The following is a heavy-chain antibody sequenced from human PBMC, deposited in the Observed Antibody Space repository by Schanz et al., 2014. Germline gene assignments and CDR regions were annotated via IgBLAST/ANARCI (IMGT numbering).Heavy chain of an antibody. CDR2: ISGSGGST. J-gene: IGHJ4*02. Sequence: EVHLLESGGGLVQPGGSLRLSCAASGFTFRGYAMSWVRQAPGRGLEWVSAISGSGGSTYYADSVKGRFTISRDNSKNTVYIQMNSLRAEDTAVYYCARGGPAYYFDDWGQGTLVTVSS. CDR3: ARGGPAYYFDD. V-gene: IGHV3-23*01. CDR1: GFTFRGYA.